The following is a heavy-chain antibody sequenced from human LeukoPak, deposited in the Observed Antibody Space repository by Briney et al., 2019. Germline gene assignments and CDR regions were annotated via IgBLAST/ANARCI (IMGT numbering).Heavy chain of an antibody. CDR2: ISYDGSNK. V-gene: IGHV3-30*18. Sequence: GGSLRLSCAASGFTFSSYGMHWVRQAAGKGLEWVAVISYDGSNKYYADSVKGRFTISRDNSKNTLYLQMNSLRAEDTAVYYRAKDRPRYDFWSGHYTGIFGFDYYYYGMDVWGQGTTVTVSS. J-gene: IGHJ6*02. CDR1: GFTFSSYG. D-gene: IGHD3-3*01. CDR3: AKDRPRYDFWSGHYTGIFGFDYYYYGMDV.